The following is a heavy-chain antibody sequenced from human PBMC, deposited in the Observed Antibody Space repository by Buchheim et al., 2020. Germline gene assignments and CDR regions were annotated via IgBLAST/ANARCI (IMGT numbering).Heavy chain of an antibody. D-gene: IGHD3-3*01. CDR1: GYTFTSYD. V-gene: IGHV1-8*01. CDR3: ASSSEAGVSQYYYYYGMDV. J-gene: IGHJ6*02. CDR2: MNPNSGNT. Sequence: QVQLVQSGAEVKKPGASVKVCKASGYTFTSYDINWVRQATGQGLEWMGWMNPNSGNTGYAQKFQGRVTMTRNTSISTAYMELSSLRSEDTAVYYCASSSEAGVSQYYYYYGMDVWGQGTT.